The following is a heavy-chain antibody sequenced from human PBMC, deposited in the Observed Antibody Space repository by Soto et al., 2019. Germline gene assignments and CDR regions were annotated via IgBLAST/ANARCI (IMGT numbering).Heavy chain of an antibody. Sequence: ASVKVSCKASGYTFSNYPMHWVRQAPGQRREWMGWINTGNGDTKYSQKFQGRVTITRDTSAITAYMELSSLRSEDTAVYYCVRDWTHYDSNGPGDYWGQGTLVTVSS. V-gene: IGHV1-3*04. CDR2: INTGNGDT. J-gene: IGHJ4*02. CDR1: GYTFSNYP. D-gene: IGHD3-22*01. CDR3: VRDWTHYDSNGPGDY.